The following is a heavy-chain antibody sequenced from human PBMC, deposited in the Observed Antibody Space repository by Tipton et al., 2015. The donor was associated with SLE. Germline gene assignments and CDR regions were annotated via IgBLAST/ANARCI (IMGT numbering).Heavy chain of an antibody. V-gene: IGHV4-38-2*01. CDR1: GYSISSGYY. Sequence: LRLSCAVSGYSISSGYYWGWIRQPPGKGLEWIGSIYHSGSTYYNPSLKSRVTISVDTSKNQFSLKLSSVTAADTAVYYCARLGVVPAAPLDYWGQGTLVTVSS. CDR3: ARLGVVPAAPLDY. J-gene: IGHJ4*02. CDR2: IYHSGST. D-gene: IGHD2-2*01.